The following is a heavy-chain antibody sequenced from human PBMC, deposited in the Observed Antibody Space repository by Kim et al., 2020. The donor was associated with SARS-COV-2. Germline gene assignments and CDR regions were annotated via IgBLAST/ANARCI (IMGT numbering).Heavy chain of an antibody. Sequence: SVKVSCKASGGTFSSYAISWVRQAPGQGLEWMGGIIPIFGTANYAQKFQGRVTITADESTSTAYMELSSLRSEDTAVYYCGAGYQLLYRPVDYWGQGTLVTVSS. J-gene: IGHJ4*02. CDR1: GGTFSSYA. V-gene: IGHV1-69*13. CDR3: GAGYQLLYRPVDY. D-gene: IGHD2-2*02. CDR2: IIPIFGTA.